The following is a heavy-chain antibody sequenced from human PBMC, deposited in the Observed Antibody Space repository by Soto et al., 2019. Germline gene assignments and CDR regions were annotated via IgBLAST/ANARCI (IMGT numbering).Heavy chain of an antibody. CDR2: IQNDGSEK. J-gene: IGHJ4*02. D-gene: IGHD3-10*02. CDR1: GLNFSSDL. V-gene: IGHV3-7*01. CDR3: CSGTWNFGL. Sequence: GSLRLSCAGSGLNFSSDLMTRVRPAPGKGLEWVDKIQNDGSEKYYVDSVKGRFNISRDNAKKSLYLQMNSLRAEEKAVYYCCSGTWNFGLWGQGTIVTVSS.